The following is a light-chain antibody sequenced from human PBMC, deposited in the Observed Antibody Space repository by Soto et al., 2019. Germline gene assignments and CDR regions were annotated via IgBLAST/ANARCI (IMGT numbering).Light chain of an antibody. Sequence: DIQLTQSPSTLSASVGDRVTITCRASQSISSWLAWYQQKPGKAPKFLIYKTSDLESGVPSRFSGSGSGTEITITSSILPPDYATNYYCQYYNYCWTFGQGTKVEIK. CDR2: KTS. CDR3: QYYNYCWT. J-gene: IGKJ1*01. V-gene: IGKV1-5*03. CDR1: QSISSW.